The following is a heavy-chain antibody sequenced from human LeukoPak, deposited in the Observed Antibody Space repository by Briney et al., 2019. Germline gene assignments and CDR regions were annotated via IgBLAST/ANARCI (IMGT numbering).Heavy chain of an antibody. Sequence: GGSPRLSCAASGFTFSSYVMYWVRQAPGKGLEYVSSISSNGGSTYYANSVKGRFTISRDNSKNTLYLQMGSLRAEDMAVYYCARGGQSKYDSSGYLNYLDYWGQGTLVTVSS. CDR2: ISSNGGST. V-gene: IGHV3-64*01. CDR1: GFTFSSYV. D-gene: IGHD3-22*01. CDR3: ARGGQSKYDSSGYLNYLDY. J-gene: IGHJ4*02.